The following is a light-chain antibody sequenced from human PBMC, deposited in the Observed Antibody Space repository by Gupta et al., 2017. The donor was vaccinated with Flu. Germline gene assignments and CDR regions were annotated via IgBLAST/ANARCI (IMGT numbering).Light chain of an antibody. CDR1: QSVSSN. J-gene: IGKJ1*01. V-gene: IGKV3-15*01. Sequence: IVMTHSPATLSVSPGGRATLSCRASQSVSSNLAWYQQKPGQAPRLLIYGASIRATGIPARFSGSGSGTEFTLTISSLQSEDFAVYYCQQYNNWPWTFGQGTKVEIK. CDR2: GAS. CDR3: QQYNNWPWT.